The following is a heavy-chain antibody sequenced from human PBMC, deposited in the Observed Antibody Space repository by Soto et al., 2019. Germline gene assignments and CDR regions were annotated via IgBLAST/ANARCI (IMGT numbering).Heavy chain of an antibody. V-gene: IGHV3-30*04. CDR2: ISDDGTNK. J-gene: IGHJ4*02. CDR3: ARDGSYYDVLTEHYFDA. Sequence: QVQLVESGGGVVQPGRSLRLSCAASGFTFSSYAMHWVRQAPGKGLEWVAVISDDGTNKDYADSVKGRFTISRDKSKGTLDLPMDSLRPEATAVYYCARDGSYYDVLTEHYFDAWGQGTLVSVAA. D-gene: IGHD3-9*01. CDR1: GFTFSSYA.